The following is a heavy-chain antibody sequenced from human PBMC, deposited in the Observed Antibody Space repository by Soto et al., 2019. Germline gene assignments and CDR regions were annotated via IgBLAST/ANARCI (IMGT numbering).Heavy chain of an antibody. Sequence: RGESLKISCKGSGYSFTSYWIGWVRQMPGKGLEWMGIIYPGDSDTRYSPSFQGQVTISADKSISTAYLQWSSLKASDTAMYYCARSAAVAGTHYYYYYGMDVWGQGTTVTVSS. CDR1: GYSFTSYW. CDR2: IYPGDSDT. D-gene: IGHD6-19*01. V-gene: IGHV5-51*01. CDR3: ARSAAVAGTHYYYYYGMDV. J-gene: IGHJ6*02.